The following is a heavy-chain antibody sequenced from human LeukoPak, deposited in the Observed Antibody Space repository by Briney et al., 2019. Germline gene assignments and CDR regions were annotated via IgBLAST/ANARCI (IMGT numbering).Heavy chain of an antibody. CDR2: ISYDGSNK. J-gene: IGHJ4*02. V-gene: IGHV3-30*01. CDR3: ARERGPYDSSGYYPDY. D-gene: IGHD3-22*01. CDR1: GFTFSSYA. Sequence: GGSLRLSCAASGFTFSSYAMHWVRQAPGKGLEWVAVISYDGSNKYYADSVKGQFTISRDNSKNTLYMQMNSLRAEDTAVYYCARERGPYDSSGYYPDYWGQGTLVTVSS.